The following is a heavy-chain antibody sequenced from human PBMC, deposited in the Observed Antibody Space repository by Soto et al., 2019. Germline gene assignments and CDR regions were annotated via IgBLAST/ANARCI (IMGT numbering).Heavy chain of an antibody. CDR1: GGSISSNY. CDR2: IYYSGST. CDR3: ARLGYCSGGSCYPTSGP. V-gene: IGHV4-59*08. Sequence: SETLSLTCTVSGGSISSNYWSWIRQPPGKGLEWIGYIYYSGSTNYNPSLKSRVTISVDTSKNQFSLKLSSVTAADTAVYYCARLGYCSGGSCYPTSGPWGQGTLVTVSS. D-gene: IGHD2-15*01. J-gene: IGHJ5*02.